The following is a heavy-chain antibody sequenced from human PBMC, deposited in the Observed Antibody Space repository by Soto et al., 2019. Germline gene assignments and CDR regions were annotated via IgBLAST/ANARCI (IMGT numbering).Heavy chain of an antibody. D-gene: IGHD3-22*01. V-gene: IGHV3-23*01. Sequence: GGSLRLSCAASGFTFSSYAMSWVRQAPGKGLEWVSAISGSGGSTYYADSVKGRFTISRDNSKNTLYLQMNSLRAEDTAVYYCAKDRAITMIVVVITGYFDYWGQGTLVTVSS. CDR1: GFTFSSYA. J-gene: IGHJ4*02. CDR3: AKDRAITMIVVVITGYFDY. CDR2: ISGSGGST.